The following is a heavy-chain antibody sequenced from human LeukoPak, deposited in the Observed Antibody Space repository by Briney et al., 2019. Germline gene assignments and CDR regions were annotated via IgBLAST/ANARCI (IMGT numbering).Heavy chain of an antibody. D-gene: IGHD3-16*01. Sequence: ASVKVSCKASGYTFSSSGISWVRQAPGQGLEWMGWISPYNDNTNYAQNLQGRVTMTTDTSTGTACIELRSLRSDDTAVYYCAKMRGGLNALDIWGQGTMVTVSS. CDR1: GYTFSSSG. CDR2: ISPYNDNT. V-gene: IGHV1-18*01. J-gene: IGHJ3*02. CDR3: AKMRGGLNALDI.